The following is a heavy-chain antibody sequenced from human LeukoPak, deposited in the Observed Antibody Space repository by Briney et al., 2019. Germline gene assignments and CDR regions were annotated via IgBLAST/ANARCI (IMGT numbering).Heavy chain of an antibody. Sequence: VASVKVSCKASGYTFTGYYMHWVRQAPGQGLEWMGWINPNSGGTNYAQKFQGWVTMTRDTSISTAYMELSRLRSDDTAVYYCARDYGDYHFDYWGQGTLVTVSS. CDR1: GYTFTGYY. V-gene: IGHV1-2*04. CDR2: INPNSGGT. D-gene: IGHD4-17*01. CDR3: ARDYGDYHFDY. J-gene: IGHJ4*02.